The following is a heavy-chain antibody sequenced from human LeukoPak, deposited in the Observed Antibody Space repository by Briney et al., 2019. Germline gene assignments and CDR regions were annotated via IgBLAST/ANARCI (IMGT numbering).Heavy chain of an antibody. J-gene: IGHJ4*02. CDR3: ARLYYDSSGYFDY. Sequence: ASETLSLTCTVSGGSISSSSNYWGWIREPPGKGLEWIGSIYYSGSTYYKPSLNSRVTISVDTSKHQFSLKLSSVTAADTAVYYCARLYYDSSGYFDYWGQGTLVTVSS. CDR1: GGSISSSSNY. CDR2: IYYSGST. D-gene: IGHD3-22*01. V-gene: IGHV4-39*01.